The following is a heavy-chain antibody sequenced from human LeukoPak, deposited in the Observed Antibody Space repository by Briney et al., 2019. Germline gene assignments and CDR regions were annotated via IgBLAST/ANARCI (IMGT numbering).Heavy chain of an antibody. CDR2: VYGGGNT. D-gene: IGHD6-13*01. V-gene: IGHV3-66*01. Sequence: GGSLRLSCVASGFTVSSNYMSWVRQAPGKGLEWVSVVYGGGNTYYADSVKGRFTVSRDNSRNTLYLQMNSLIAEDTAMYYCARAQMAAAGPFDYWGQGTLVTVSS. CDR1: GFTVSSNY. J-gene: IGHJ4*02. CDR3: ARAQMAAAGPFDY.